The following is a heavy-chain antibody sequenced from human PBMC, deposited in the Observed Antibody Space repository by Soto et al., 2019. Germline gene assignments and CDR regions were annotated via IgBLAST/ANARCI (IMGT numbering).Heavy chain of an antibody. CDR2: LNHSGTT. V-gene: IGHV4-34*01. CDR3: AKNRAFDL. CDR1: GGSFSGYS. J-gene: IGHJ3*01. Sequence: QVQLQQWGAGLLKPSETLSLTCSVYGGSFSGYSWSWIRQSPGKGLEWMGELNHSGTTSYNPSLKSRVTISGDMSKNQFSLKLSSATAADTAVYYCAKNRAFDLWGQGTMVTVSS.